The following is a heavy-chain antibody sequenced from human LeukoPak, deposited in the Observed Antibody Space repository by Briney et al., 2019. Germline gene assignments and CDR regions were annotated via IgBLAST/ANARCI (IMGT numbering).Heavy chain of an antibody. CDR2: INPNSGGT. CDR1: GYTFTGYY. J-gene: IGHJ4*02. D-gene: IGHD1-20*01. Sequence: GASVKVSCEASGYTFTGYYMHWVRQAPGQGLEWMGRINPNSGGTNYAQKFQGRVTMTRDTSISTAYMELSRLRSDDTAVYYCARIRYNWSDVLGYWGQGTLVTVSS. CDR3: ARIRYNWSDVLGY. V-gene: IGHV1-2*06.